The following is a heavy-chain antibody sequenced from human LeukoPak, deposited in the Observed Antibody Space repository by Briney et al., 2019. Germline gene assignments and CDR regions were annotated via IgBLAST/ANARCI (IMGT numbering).Heavy chain of an antibody. CDR3: ARKELEGSWFDP. CDR2: ISDSGHTK. V-gene: IGHV3-48*02. J-gene: IGHJ5*02. Sequence: TGGSLRLSCAASGFTLSPYAMNWGRQAPGKGLEWIAFISDSGHTKYNADSVKVRFTISRDNAKNSVFLQMNSLRDEDTAVYYCARKELEGSWFDPWGQGTLVTVTS. CDR1: GFTLSPYA. D-gene: IGHD3-3*01.